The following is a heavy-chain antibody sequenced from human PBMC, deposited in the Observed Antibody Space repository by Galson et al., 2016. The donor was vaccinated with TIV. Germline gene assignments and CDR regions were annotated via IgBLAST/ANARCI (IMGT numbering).Heavy chain of an antibody. V-gene: IGHV1-2*02. D-gene: IGHD6-19*01. J-gene: IGHJ4*02. CDR1: GYIFINYY. Sequence: SVKVSCKASGYIFINYYMVWVRQAPGQGLEWMGWINPDSGDTNYAQNFQGRVTMTRDTSISTAYLQLSRLRSDDTALYYCARVNRAWAPYSSGWYTDYWGQGTLVTVS. CDR2: INPDSGDT. CDR3: ARVNRAWAPYSSGWYTDY.